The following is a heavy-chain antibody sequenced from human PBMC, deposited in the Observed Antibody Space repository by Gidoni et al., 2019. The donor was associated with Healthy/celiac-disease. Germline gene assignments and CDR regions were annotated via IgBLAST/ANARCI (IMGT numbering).Heavy chain of an antibody. J-gene: IGHJ4*02. CDR3: ARVATPCSGGSCYTGVTDY. V-gene: IGHV4-4*02. CDR2: IYHSGST. D-gene: IGHD2-15*01. CDR1: GGSISRSNW. Sequence: QVQLQASGPGLVKPSGTLSLPCAVSGGSISRSNWWSWVRQPPGKGLEWIGEIYHSGSTNYNPSLKSRVTISVDKSKNQFSLKLSSVTAADTAVYYCARVATPCSGGSCYTGVTDYWGQGTLITVSS.